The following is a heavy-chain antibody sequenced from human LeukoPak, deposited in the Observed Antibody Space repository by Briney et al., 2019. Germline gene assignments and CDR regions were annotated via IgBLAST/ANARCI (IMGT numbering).Heavy chain of an antibody. CDR3: ARDHRRGSDDAFDI. V-gene: IGHV3-48*03. J-gene: IGHJ3*02. Sequence: GGSLRLSCAASEFTFSSYEMNWVRQAPGKGLEWVSYMSSSGSTIYYADSVTGRFTISRDNAENSLYLQMNSLRAEDTAVYYCARDHRRGSDDAFDIWGQGTMATVSP. CDR2: MSSSGSTI. CDR1: EFTFSSYE. D-gene: IGHD1-26*01.